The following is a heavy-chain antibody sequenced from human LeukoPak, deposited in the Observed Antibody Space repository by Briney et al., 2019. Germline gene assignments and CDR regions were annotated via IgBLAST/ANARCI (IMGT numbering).Heavy chain of an antibody. V-gene: IGHV4-59*12. CDR1: GGSINGYY. CDR2: IYYSGST. D-gene: IGHD6-13*01. J-gene: IGHJ6*02. CDR3: ARGLPLSSCGMDV. Sequence: SETLSLTCAVSGGSINGYYWSWIRQPPGKGLEWIGYIYYSGSTNYSPSLKSRVTISVDTSKNQFSLRLNSVTAADTAVYYCARGLPLSSCGMDVWGQGTTVTVSS.